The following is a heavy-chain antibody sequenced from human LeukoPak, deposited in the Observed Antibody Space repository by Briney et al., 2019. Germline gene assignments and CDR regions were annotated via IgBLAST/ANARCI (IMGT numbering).Heavy chain of an antibody. D-gene: IGHD3-22*01. J-gene: IGHJ4*02. Sequence: ASVKVSCKASGYTFTSYGISWVRQAPGQALEWTGWISAYNGNTNYAQKLQGRVTMTTDTSTSTAYMELRCLRSDDTAVYYCARGAVVDPLDYWGQGTLVTVSS. CDR3: ARGAVVDPLDY. CDR1: GYTFTSYG. V-gene: IGHV1-18*01. CDR2: ISAYNGNT.